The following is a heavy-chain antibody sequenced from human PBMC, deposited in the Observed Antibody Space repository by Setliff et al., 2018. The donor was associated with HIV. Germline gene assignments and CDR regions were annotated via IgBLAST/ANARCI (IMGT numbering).Heavy chain of an antibody. V-gene: IGHV3-7*04. CDR1: GFTFSAYW. CDR2: IKQDGSEK. Sequence: GGSLRLSCAASGFTFSAYWMSWVRQAPGKGLEWVANIKQDGSEKNYMDSVKGRFTISRDNAKNSLYLQMNSLRAEDTAIYYCARVLPFLELDYWGQGTLVTVSS. CDR3: ARVLPFLELDY. J-gene: IGHJ4*02.